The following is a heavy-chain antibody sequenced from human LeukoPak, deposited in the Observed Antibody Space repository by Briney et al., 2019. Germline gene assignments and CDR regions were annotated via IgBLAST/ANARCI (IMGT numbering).Heavy chain of an antibody. V-gene: IGHV5-51*01. Sequence: GESLKISCKGSGYSFTSYWIGWVRQMPGKGLEWMGIIYPGDSDTRYSPSFQGQVTISADKSISTAYLQWGSLKASDTAMYYCARQLGIAVAGDWFDPWGQGTLVTVSS. J-gene: IGHJ5*02. D-gene: IGHD6-19*01. CDR2: IYPGDSDT. CDR3: ARQLGIAVAGDWFDP. CDR1: GYSFTSYW.